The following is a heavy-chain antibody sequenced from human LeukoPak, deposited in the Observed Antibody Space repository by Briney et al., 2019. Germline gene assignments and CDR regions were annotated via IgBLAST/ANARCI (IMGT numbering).Heavy chain of an antibody. D-gene: IGHD5-24*01. V-gene: IGHV4-39*07. CDR3: ARFSQFDLAFDY. CDR2: IHYTGIT. J-gene: IGHJ4*02. Sequence: PSETLSLACQVSGGSVNCSSCFWGWIRQPPGKGLEWLGSIHYTGITNDNPSLKSRVTTSVDTSQNHFSLRLKSVTAADTAVYYCARFSQFDLAFDYWGQGTLVSVSS. CDR1: GGSVNCSSCF.